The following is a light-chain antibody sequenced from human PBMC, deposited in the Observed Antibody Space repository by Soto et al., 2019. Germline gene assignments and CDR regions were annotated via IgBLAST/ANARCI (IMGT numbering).Light chain of an antibody. CDR1: SSDVGSSNL. CDR3: CSFARSSTFYV. V-gene: IGLV2-23*01. Sequence: QSVLTQPASVSGSPGQSITISCTGTSSDVGSSNLVSWYQQHPGKAPKLIIFEGGRRPSGVSGRFSGSKSGNTASLAISGLQAEDEADYYCCSFARSSTFYVFGTGTRSPS. CDR2: EGG. J-gene: IGLJ1*01.